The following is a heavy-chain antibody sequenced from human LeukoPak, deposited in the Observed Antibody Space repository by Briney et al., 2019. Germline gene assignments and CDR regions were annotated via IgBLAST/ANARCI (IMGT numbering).Heavy chain of an antibody. CDR2: IYHSGST. CDR1: GYSISSGYY. D-gene: IGHD6-19*01. Sequence: PSETLSLTCTVSGYSISSGYYWSWIRQPPGKGLEWIGSIYHSGSTYYNPSLKSRVSISVDTPKNQFSLKLSSVTAADTAVYYCARALGGWYWGYFDYWGQGTLVTVSS. CDR3: ARALGGWYWGYFDY. J-gene: IGHJ4*02. V-gene: IGHV4-38-2*02.